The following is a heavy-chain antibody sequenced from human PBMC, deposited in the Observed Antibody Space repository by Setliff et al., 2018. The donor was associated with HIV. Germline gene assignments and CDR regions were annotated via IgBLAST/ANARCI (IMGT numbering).Heavy chain of an antibody. CDR1: GYTFSSYG. CDR3: ARGYYNVWRGYYDSRFPNPIDAFDI. Sequence: GAAVKVSCQASGYTFSSYGIRGVRQARGQGVEWMGWISAYNGNTNDAQTLQGRVTMTTDTSTSAAYMELRSLRSDAKAVYYCARGYYNVWRGYYDSRFPNPIDAFDIWGQGTMVTVSS. D-gene: IGHD3-3*01. V-gene: IGHV1-18*01. J-gene: IGHJ3*02. CDR2: ISAYNGNT.